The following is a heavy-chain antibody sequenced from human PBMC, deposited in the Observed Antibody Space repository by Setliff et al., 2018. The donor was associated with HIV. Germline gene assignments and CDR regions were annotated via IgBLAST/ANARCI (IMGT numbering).Heavy chain of an antibody. D-gene: IGHD2-2*01. J-gene: IGHJ6*03. Sequence: PGESLKISCQSSGYSFFSSWIAWVRQMPGKGLEWVGIIFPGDSDTRYSPSFQGQVTISADTSISTAYLQWRSLKASDTAMYYCARQPGRAAMGRENYYYYYMDVWGKGTTVTVSS. CDR3: ARQPGRAAMGRENYYYYYMDV. V-gene: IGHV5-51*01. CDR1: GYSFFSSW. CDR2: IFPGDSDT.